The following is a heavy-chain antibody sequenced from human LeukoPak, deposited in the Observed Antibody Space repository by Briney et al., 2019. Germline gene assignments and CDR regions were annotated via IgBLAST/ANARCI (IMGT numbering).Heavy chain of an antibody. D-gene: IGHD3-10*01. CDR1: GFTFSTYS. V-gene: IGHV3-23*01. J-gene: IGHJ4*02. CDR2: ISGSGGST. Sequence: GGSLRLSCAASGFTFSTYSMNWVRQAPGKGLKWVSAISGSGGSTYYADSVKGRFTISRDNSKNTLYLQMDSLRAEDTAVYFCAKDSFYASGLLGSYWGPGTLVTVSS. CDR3: AKDSFYASGLLGSY.